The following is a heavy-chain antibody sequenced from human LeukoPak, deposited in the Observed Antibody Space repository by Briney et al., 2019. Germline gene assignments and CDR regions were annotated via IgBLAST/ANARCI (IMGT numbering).Heavy chain of an antibody. CDR1: GFTFSGHW. D-gene: IGHD6-19*01. J-gene: IGHJ3*02. V-gene: IGHV3-30-3*01. Sequence: GGSLRLSCAASGFTFSGHWMTWVRQAPGKGLEWVAVISYDGSNKYYADSVKGRFTISRDNSKNTLYLQMNSLRAEDTAVYYCARGAPLWQWLETDAFDIWGQGTMVTVSS. CDR2: ISYDGSNK. CDR3: ARGAPLWQWLETDAFDI.